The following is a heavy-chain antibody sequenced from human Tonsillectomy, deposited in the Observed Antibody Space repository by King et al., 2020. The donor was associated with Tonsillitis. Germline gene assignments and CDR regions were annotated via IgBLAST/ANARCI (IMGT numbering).Heavy chain of an antibody. V-gene: IGHV2-26*01. CDR3: ARRYNWFDP. J-gene: IGHJ5*02. CDR2: IFSNGEK. CDR1: GFSLSNARMG. Sequence: TLKESGPVLVKPTETLTLTCTVSGFSLSNARMGVSWIRQPPGKALEWLAPIFSNGEKSFSTYLKSRLTISKDTSKNQMVLTMTNMDPVDTATYYCARRYNWFDPWGPGTLVTVSS.